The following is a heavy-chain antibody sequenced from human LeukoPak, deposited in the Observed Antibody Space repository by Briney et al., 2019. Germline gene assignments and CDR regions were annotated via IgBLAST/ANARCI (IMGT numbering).Heavy chain of an antibody. Sequence: GGSLRLSCAASGFTFSSYWMNWVRQAPGKGLVWVSRIASDGSSTTYADSVKGRFSITRDNAKNTLYLQMNSLRVEDTAVYYCARGRPHGNDYWGQGTLVTVSS. CDR2: IASDGSST. J-gene: IGHJ4*02. D-gene: IGHD4-23*01. CDR3: ARGRPHGNDY. V-gene: IGHV3-74*01. CDR1: GFTFSSYW.